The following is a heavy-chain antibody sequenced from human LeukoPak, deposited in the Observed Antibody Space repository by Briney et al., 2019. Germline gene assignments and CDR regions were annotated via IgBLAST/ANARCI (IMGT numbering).Heavy chain of an antibody. D-gene: IGHD3-22*01. V-gene: IGHV3-30*02. J-gene: IGHJ4*02. Sequence: GGSLRLSCAASGFTFSSYGMHWVRQAPGKGLEWVAFIRYDGSNKYYADSVKGRFTISRDNSKNTLYLQMNSLRAEDTAVYYCARGGYDSSGYRLGYWGQGTLVTVSS. CDR1: GFTFSSYG. CDR2: IRYDGSNK. CDR3: ARGGYDSSGYRLGY.